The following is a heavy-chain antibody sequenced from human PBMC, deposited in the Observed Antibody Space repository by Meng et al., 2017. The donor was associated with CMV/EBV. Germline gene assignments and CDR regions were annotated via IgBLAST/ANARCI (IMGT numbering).Heavy chain of an antibody. Sequence: KASGGTCRSYTISWVRQAPGQGLEWMGRIIPILGIANYAQKFQGRVTITADKSTSTAYMELSSLRSEDTAVYYCARGGSRGGTSNFDYWGQGTLVTVSS. D-gene: IGHD1-1*01. CDR1: GGTCRSYT. CDR3: ARGGSRGGTSNFDY. V-gene: IGHV1-69*02. J-gene: IGHJ4*02. CDR2: IIPILGIA.